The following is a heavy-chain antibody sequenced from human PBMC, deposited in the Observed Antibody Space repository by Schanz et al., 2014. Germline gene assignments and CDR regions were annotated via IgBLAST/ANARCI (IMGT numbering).Heavy chain of an antibody. J-gene: IGHJ4*02. V-gene: IGHV3-23*01. D-gene: IGHD3-9*01. Sequence: EVQLLESGGGLVQPGGSLRLSCAASGFTFSNYAMGWVRQTPGKGLEWVSTLSGSGAGTFYADSVKGRFTISRDNSKNTLYLQMNSLSAEDTAVDYCAKRNHDMQSLPLDYWGQGTLVIVSS. CDR3: AKRNHDMQSLPLDY. CDR2: LSGSGAGT. CDR1: GFTFSNYA.